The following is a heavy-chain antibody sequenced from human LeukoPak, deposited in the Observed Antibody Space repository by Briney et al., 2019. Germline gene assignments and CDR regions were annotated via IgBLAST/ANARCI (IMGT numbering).Heavy chain of an antibody. Sequence: GGSLRLSCAASGFTFSSYAMSWVRQAPGKGLEWVSAISGSGGSAYYADSVKGRFTISRDNSNNTLYLQMNSLRAEDTAVYYCAKDSLPPDYDFWSGYYGPRPFDYWGQGTLVTVSS. CDR1: GFTFSSYA. V-gene: IGHV3-23*01. D-gene: IGHD3-3*01. J-gene: IGHJ4*02. CDR3: AKDSLPPDYDFWSGYYGPRPFDY. CDR2: ISGSGGSA.